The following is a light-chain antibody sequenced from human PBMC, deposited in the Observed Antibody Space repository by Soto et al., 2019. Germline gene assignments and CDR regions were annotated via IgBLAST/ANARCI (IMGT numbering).Light chain of an antibody. V-gene: IGKV3-20*01. Sequence: EIVLTQSPGTLSLSPGERATLSCRASQSVSSSYLAWYQQKPGQAPRLLIYGASSRATGIPDRFSGSGSGTDFTLTISRLEPEYFAVYYCQQDGSSPRTFGQGTKLEIK. J-gene: IGKJ2*01. CDR3: QQDGSSPRT. CDR2: GAS. CDR1: QSVSSSY.